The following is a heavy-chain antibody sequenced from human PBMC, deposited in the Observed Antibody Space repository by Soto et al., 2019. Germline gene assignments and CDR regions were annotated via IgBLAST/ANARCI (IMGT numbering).Heavy chain of an antibody. Sequence: ASVKVSCKASGGSFSNFGISWVRQAPGQGLEWMGGIVPVFGRPNYAQRFRGRLTITADESTSTGYMGLISLRSDDTAVYYCAREGSGYNFWGQGTQVTVSS. V-gene: IGHV1-69*13. J-gene: IGHJ4*02. CDR3: AREGSGYNF. D-gene: IGHD5-12*01. CDR1: GGSFSNFG. CDR2: IVPVFGRP.